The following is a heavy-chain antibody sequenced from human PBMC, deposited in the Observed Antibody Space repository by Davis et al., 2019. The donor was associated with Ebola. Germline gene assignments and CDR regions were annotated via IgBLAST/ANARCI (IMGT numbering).Heavy chain of an antibody. CDR1: GDSVSGSSGA. CDR2: TYYSSKWYN. J-gene: IGHJ4*02. V-gene: IGHV6-1*01. CDR3: ARGWLRSAFDQ. Sequence: SETLSLTCAISGDSVSGSSGAWNWIRQSPSRGLEWLGRTYYSSKWYNESALSVKSRITISADTAKNQLSLHLNSVTPEDTAVYYCARGWLRSAFDQWGQGTLVTVSS. D-gene: IGHD5-12*01.